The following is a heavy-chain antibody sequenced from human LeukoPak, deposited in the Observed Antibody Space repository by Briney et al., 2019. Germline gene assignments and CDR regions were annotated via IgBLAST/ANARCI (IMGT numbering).Heavy chain of an antibody. Sequence: GSLRLSCAASGFTFSSYSMNWIRQPPGKGLEWIGYIYYSGSTNYNPSLKSRVTISVDTSKNQFSLKLSSVTAADTAVYYCARWGGGYNEAFDIWGQGTMVTVSS. J-gene: IGHJ3*02. CDR2: IYYSGST. CDR1: GFTFSSYS. D-gene: IGHD5-24*01. CDR3: ARWGGGYNEAFDI. V-gene: IGHV4-59*01.